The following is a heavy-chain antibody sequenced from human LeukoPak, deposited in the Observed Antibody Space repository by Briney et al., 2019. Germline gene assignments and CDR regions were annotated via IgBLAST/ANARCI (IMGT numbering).Heavy chain of an antibody. V-gene: IGHV3-53*01. CDR1: GFTVSSNY. J-gene: IGHJ4*02. D-gene: IGHD5-18*01. CDR3: AKNAGYTYGYPFDS. Sequence: GGSLRLSCAASGFTVSSNYMSWVRQAPGKGLEWVSVIYSGGSTYYADSVKGRFTISRHNSKNTLYLQMNSLRAEDTAAYYCAKNAGYTYGYPFDSWGQGALVTVSS. CDR2: IYSGGST.